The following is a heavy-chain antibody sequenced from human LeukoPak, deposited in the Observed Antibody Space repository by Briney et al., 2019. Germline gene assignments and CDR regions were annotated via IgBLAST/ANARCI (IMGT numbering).Heavy chain of an antibody. V-gene: IGHV3-23*01. CDR1: GFNLCSYA. Sequence: GSLRLFCAASGFNLCSYAMSWVRPAPGKGLEWVSAISGSGGSTYYADSVKGRFTISRDNSKNTLYLQMNSLRAEDTAVYYCAKGYCSGGSCPLVWYFDLWGRGTLVTVSS. CDR2: ISGSGGST. CDR3: AKGYCSGGSCPLVWYFDL. D-gene: IGHD2-15*01. J-gene: IGHJ2*01.